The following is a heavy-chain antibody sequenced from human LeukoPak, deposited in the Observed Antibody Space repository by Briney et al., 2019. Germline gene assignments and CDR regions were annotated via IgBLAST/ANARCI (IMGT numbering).Heavy chain of an antibody. Sequence: GGSLRLSCAASGFTFSSYEMNWVRQAPGKGLEWVSYISSSGSTIFYAESMKERFTISTDNAKNSLYLQMNSLRAEDTAVYYCARQGAGSYYNWYYYYMDVWGKGTTVTVSS. CDR3: ARQGAGSYYNWYYYYMDV. CDR1: GFTFSSYE. V-gene: IGHV3-48*03. D-gene: IGHD3-10*01. CDR2: ISSSGSTI. J-gene: IGHJ6*03.